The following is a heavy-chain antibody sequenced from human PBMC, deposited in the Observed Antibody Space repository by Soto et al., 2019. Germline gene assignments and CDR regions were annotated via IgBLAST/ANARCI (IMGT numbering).Heavy chain of an antibody. CDR3: KWDLESSDP. V-gene: IGHV3-15*01. D-gene: IGHD1-26*01. CDR2: IRSKTDGGTT. J-gene: IGHJ5*02. CDR1: GFTFSNAW. Sequence: PGGSLRLSCAASGFTFSNAWMSWVRQAPGKGLEWVGRIRSKTDGGTTDYAAPVEGRFTISRDDSKDTLYLQMNSLKTEDTAVYYCKWDLESSDPWGQGTLVTVSS.